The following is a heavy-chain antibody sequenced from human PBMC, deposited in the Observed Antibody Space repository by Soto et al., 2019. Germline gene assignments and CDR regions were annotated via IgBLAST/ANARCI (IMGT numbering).Heavy chain of an antibody. CDR3: ARGGGGLQVVVNPPVDY. D-gene: IGHD3-22*01. Sequence: QVQLVESGGGVVQPGRSLRLSCAASGFTFRNYGMQWVRQAPGKWLEWVTIISYDGSNTYYADSVKGRFTISRDNSKNTMNLQMNNLRPEDTGGDFCARGGGGLQVVVNPPVDYWGQGTLVTVSS. CDR2: ISYDGSNT. J-gene: IGHJ4*02. CDR1: GFTFRNYG. V-gene: IGHV3-30*03.